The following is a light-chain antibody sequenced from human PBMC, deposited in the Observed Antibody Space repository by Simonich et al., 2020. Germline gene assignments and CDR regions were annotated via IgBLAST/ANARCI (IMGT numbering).Light chain of an antibody. Sequence: EIVMTQSPATLSVSPGKRATLPCRASQSVSSNLAWYQQKPGQATRLLIYGASTRATGIPARFSGSGSGTEFTLTISSMQSEDFAVYYCQQYNNWPLTFGGGTKVEIK. CDR1: QSVSSN. V-gene: IGKV3-15*01. J-gene: IGKJ4*01. CDR3: QQYNNWPLT. CDR2: GAS.